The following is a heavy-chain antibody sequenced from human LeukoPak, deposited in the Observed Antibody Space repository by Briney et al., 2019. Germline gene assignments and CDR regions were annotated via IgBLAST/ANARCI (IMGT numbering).Heavy chain of an antibody. CDR3: ARDLAGIVGVHDY. Sequence: PGGSLRLSCAASGFTFSSYGMHWVRQAPGKGLEWVAVIWYDGSNKYYADSVKGRFTISRDNSKNTLYLQMNSLRAEDTAVYYCARDLAGIVGVHDYWGQGTLVTVSS. D-gene: IGHD1-26*01. CDR1: GFTFSSYG. J-gene: IGHJ4*02. V-gene: IGHV3-33*01. CDR2: IWYDGSNK.